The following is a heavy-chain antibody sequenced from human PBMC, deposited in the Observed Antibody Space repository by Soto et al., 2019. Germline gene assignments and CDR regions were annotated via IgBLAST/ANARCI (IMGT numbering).Heavy chain of an antibody. V-gene: IGHV4-30-4*01. CDR1: GGSISSGDYY. D-gene: IGHD3-10*01. J-gene: IGHJ5*02. CDR2: IYYSGST. CDR3: ARIEFALAGWFDP. Sequence: PSEALSRTCTVSGGSISSGDYYWRWIRQPPGKGLEWIGYIYYSGSTYYNPSLKSRVTISVDTSKNQFSLKLSSVTAADTAVYYCARIEFALAGWFDPWGQGTLVTVSS.